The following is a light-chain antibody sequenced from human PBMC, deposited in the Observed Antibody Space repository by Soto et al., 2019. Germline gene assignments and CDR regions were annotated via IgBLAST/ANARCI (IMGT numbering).Light chain of an antibody. CDR3: CSYAGNTSPYV. CDR2: EVT. CDR1: NSDFGSYDL. V-gene: IGLV2-23*02. Sequence: QSVLTQPASVSGSSGQSITISCIGTNSDFGSYDLVSWYQQHPGKAPKLLIFEVTKRPSGVSNRFSGSKSGNTASLTISGLQAEDEGDYYCCSYAGNTSPYVFGPGTKVT. J-gene: IGLJ1*01.